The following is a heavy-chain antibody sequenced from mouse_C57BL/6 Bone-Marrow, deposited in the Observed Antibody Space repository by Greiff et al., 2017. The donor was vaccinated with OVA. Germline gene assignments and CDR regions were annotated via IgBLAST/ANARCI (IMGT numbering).Heavy chain of an antibody. J-gene: IGHJ3*01. CDR1: GYTFTDYY. V-gene: IGHV1-76*01. Sequence: VQLQESGAELVRPGASVKLSCKASGYTFTDYYINWVKQRPGQGLEWIARIYPGSGNTYYNEKFKGKATLTAEKSSSTAYMQLSSLTSEDSAVYFCAREGWEAYWGQGTLVTVSA. CDR3: AREGWEAY. CDR2: IYPGSGNT. D-gene: IGHD3-3*01.